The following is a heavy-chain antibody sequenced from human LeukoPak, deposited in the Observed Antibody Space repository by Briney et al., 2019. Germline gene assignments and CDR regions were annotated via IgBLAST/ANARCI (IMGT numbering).Heavy chain of an antibody. CDR3: AKIRSSGWYYFDY. CDR1: GFTLSSYA. J-gene: IGHJ4*02. Sequence: PGGSLRLSCAASGFTLSSYAISWVRQAPEKGLEWVSTISGTGGSTYYAASVKSRFTISRDNSKNTLYLQMNSLRPEDTAIYYCAKIRSSGWYYFDYWGQGTLVTVSS. CDR2: ISGTGGST. D-gene: IGHD6-19*01. V-gene: IGHV3-23*01.